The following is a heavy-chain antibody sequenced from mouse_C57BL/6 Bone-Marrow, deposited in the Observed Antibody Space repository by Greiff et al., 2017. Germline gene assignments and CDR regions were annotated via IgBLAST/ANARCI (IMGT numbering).Heavy chain of an antibody. J-gene: IGHJ3*01. D-gene: IGHD3-2*02. CDR2: IHPSDSDT. Sequence: QVQLKQPGAELVKPGASVKVSCKASGYTFTSYWMHWVKQRPGQGLEWIGRIHPSDSDTNYNQKFKGKATLTVDKSSSTAYMQLSSLTSEDSAVYYCAIPGSSGYGAYWGQGTLVTVSA. CDR1: GYTFTSYW. V-gene: IGHV1-74*01. CDR3: AIPGSSGYGAY.